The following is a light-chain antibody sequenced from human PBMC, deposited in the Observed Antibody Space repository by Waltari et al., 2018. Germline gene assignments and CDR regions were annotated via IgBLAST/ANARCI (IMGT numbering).Light chain of an antibody. V-gene: IGLV1-40*01. J-gene: IGLJ1*01. CDR1: HSNVAPGYA. CDR2: VTN. CDR3: QSYDGSLRGYV. Sequence: QSVLTQPPSVSGAPGQRVTISCTGRHSNVAPGYALHWYQQLPGSAPKLLIYVTNNRPSGVPDRFSGSKSDTAASLVITGLQAEDEADYFCQSYDGSLRGYVFGTGTKVTVL.